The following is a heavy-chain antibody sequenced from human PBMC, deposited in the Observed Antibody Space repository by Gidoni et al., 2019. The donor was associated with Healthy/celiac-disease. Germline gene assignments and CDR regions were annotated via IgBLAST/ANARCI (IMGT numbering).Heavy chain of an antibody. D-gene: IGHD4-17*01. Sequence: EVQLVESGGGLVKPGGSLRLSCAASGFTFSNAWMSWVRQAPGKGLEWVGRIKSKTDGGTTDYAAPVKGRFTISRDDSKNTLYLQMNSLKTEDTAVYYCTAFPSGDYDFDYWGQGTLVTVSS. V-gene: IGHV3-15*01. CDR3: TAFPSGDYDFDY. J-gene: IGHJ4*02. CDR2: IKSKTDGGTT. CDR1: GFTFSNAW.